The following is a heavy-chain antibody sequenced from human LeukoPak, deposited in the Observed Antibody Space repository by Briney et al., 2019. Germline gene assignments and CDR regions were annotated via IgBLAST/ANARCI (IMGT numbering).Heavy chain of an antibody. Sequence: SETLSLTCAVYGGSFSGYYWSWIRQPPGKGLEWIGEINHSGSTNYNPSLKSRVTISVDTSKNQFSLKLSSVTAADTAVYYCARHAVLWFGELPYNWFDPWGQGTLVTVSS. J-gene: IGHJ5*02. CDR3: ARHAVLWFGELPYNWFDP. D-gene: IGHD3-10*01. V-gene: IGHV4-34*01. CDR2: INHSGST. CDR1: GGSFSGYY.